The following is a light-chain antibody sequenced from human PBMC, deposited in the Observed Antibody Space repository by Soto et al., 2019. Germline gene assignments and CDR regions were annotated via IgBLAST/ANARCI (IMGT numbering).Light chain of an antibody. V-gene: IGLV1-44*01. Sequence: QSVLTRPPSASGTPGQRVTISCSGSSSNIGRNTVNWYQQLPGTAPKVLIYSNNQRPSGVPDRLSGSKSGTSASLAISGLQSEDEADYYCAAWDDSLNAVVFGGGTKLTVL. CDR3: AAWDDSLNAVV. CDR1: SSNIGRNT. J-gene: IGLJ2*01. CDR2: SNN.